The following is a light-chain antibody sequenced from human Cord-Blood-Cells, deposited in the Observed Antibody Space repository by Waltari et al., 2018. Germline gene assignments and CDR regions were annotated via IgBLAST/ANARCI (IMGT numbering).Light chain of an antibody. Sequence: SSELTQDPAVPVALGQTARLTCQGDSLRSYYASWYQQKPGQAPVLVIYGKNNRPSGIPDRFSGSSSGNTAALTITGAQAEDEADYYCNSRDSSGNHVVFGGGTKLTVL. V-gene: IGLV3-19*01. CDR2: GKN. CDR3: NSRDSSGNHVV. J-gene: IGLJ2*01. CDR1: SLRSYY.